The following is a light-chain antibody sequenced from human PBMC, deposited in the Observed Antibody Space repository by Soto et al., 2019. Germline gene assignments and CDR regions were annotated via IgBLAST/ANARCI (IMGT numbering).Light chain of an antibody. CDR3: QQFNSYPLT. Sequence: IQLTQSPSSLSASVADRVTITCRASQGISSYLAWYQQKPGKAPKLLIYAASTLQSGVPSRFSGSGSGTDFTLTISSLRPEDFATYYCQQFNSYPLTFGGGTKVEIK. V-gene: IGKV1-9*01. CDR2: AAS. CDR1: QGISSY. J-gene: IGKJ4*01.